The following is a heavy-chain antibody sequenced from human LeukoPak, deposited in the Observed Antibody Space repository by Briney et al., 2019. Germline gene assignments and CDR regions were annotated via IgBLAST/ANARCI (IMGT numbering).Heavy chain of an antibody. CDR1: GGTFTSYT. D-gene: IGHD5-24*01. CDR2: IIAILGIA. Sequence: SVKVSCKASGGTFTSYTISWVRQAPGQGLEWRGRIIAILGIANYAQKFQGRVTITADKSTSTAYMELSSLRSEDTAVYYCARDPGDGYNLDYWGQGTLVTVSS. J-gene: IGHJ4*02. CDR3: ARDPGDGYNLDY. V-gene: IGHV1-69*04.